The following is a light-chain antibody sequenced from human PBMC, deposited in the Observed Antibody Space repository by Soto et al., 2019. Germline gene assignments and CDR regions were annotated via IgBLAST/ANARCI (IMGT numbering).Light chain of an antibody. CDR3: QQSYTTPWT. CDR1: QIIGSY. CDR2: GTS. Sequence: DIQMTQSPSSLSASVGDRVTSTCRASQIIGSYLNWYQQKPGKAPKLLIYGTSTLESGVPSRFSGGGSGTDFTLNISGLQPEDFATYYCQQSYTTPWTCGQGTKVEIK. V-gene: IGKV1-39*01. J-gene: IGKJ1*01.